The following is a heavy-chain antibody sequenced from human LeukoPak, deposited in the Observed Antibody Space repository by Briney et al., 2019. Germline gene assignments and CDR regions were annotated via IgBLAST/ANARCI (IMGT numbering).Heavy chain of an antibody. V-gene: IGHV3-48*01. D-gene: IGHD2-21*01. CDR3: AREWGTYCGGDCHLDY. CDR2: ISSSSSTI. J-gene: IGHJ4*02. Sequence: GGSLRLSCAASGFTFSSYSMNWVRQAPGKGLEWVSYISSSSSTIYYADSVKSRFTISRDNAKNSLYLQMNSLRAEDTAVYYCAREWGTYCGGDCHLDYWGQGTLVTVSS. CDR1: GFTFSSYS.